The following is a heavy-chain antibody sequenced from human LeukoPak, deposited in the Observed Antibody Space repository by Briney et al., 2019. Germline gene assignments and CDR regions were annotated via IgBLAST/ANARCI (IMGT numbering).Heavy chain of an antibody. CDR2: IKQDGSEK. V-gene: IGHV3-7*05. CDR1: GFSISSYW. CDR3: AREWSASWFGY. J-gene: IGHJ4*02. Sequence: GGSLRLSCAASGFSISSYWMSWVRQAPGKGLEWVANIKQDGSEKYYVDSVKGRFTISRDNAKNSVFLQVNSLRAEDTAVYYCAREWSASWFGYWGQGTLVTVSS. D-gene: IGHD2-2*01.